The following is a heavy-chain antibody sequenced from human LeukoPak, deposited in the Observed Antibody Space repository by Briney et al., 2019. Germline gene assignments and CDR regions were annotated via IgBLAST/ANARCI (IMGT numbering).Heavy chain of an antibody. CDR3: ARESADIVVVPVAYYFDY. Sequence: PSETLSLTCTVSGGSISSYYWSWIRQPAGKGLEWIGRIYTSGSTNYNPSLKSRVTMSVDTSKNQFSLKLSSVTAADTAVYYCARESADIVVVPVAYYFDYWGQGTLVTVSS. CDR2: IYTSGST. V-gene: IGHV4-4*07. CDR1: GGSISSYY. J-gene: IGHJ4*02. D-gene: IGHD2-2*01.